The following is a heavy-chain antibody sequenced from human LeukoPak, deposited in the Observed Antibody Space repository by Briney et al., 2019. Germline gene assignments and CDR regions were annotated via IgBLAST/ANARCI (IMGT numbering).Heavy chain of an antibody. J-gene: IGHJ4*02. CDR1: GGSFSGYY. CDR2: INHSGST. V-gene: IGHV4-34*01. Sequence: SETLSLTCAVYGGSFSGYYWSWIRQPPGKGLEWIGEINHSGSTNYNPSLKSRVTISVDTSKNQFSLKLSSVTAADTAVYYCARSRDLITTFGVVIQRPRYFDYWGQGTLVTVSS. D-gene: IGHD3-3*01. CDR3: ARSRDLITTFGVVIQRPRYFDY.